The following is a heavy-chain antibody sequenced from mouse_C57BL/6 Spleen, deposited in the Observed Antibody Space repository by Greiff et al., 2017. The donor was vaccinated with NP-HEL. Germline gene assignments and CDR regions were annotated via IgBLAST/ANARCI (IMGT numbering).Heavy chain of an antibody. CDR2: IDPEDGET. Sequence: VHVKQSGAELVKPGASVKLSCTASGFNIKDYYMHWVKQRTEQGLEWIGRIDPEDGETKYAPKFQGKATITADTSSNTAYLQLSSLTSDDTAVYYCALYYGSSYGAMDYWGQGTSVTVSS. CDR1: GFNIKDYY. V-gene: IGHV14-2*01. D-gene: IGHD1-1*01. CDR3: ALYYGSSYGAMDY. J-gene: IGHJ4*01.